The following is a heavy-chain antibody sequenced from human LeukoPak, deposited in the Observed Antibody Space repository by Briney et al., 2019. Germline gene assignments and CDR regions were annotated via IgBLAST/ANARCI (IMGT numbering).Heavy chain of an antibody. V-gene: IGHV6-1*01. D-gene: IGHD4-17*01. CDR3: ARDWDRGYGDYGSAAFDI. CDR2: TYYRSKWYN. Sequence: SQTLSLTCAISGDSVSSNSAAWNWIRQSPSRGLEWLVRTYYRSKWYNDYAVSVKSRITINPDTSKNQFSLKLSSVTAADTAVYYCARDWDRGYGDYGSAAFDIWGQGAMVTVSS. CDR1: GDSVSSNSAA. J-gene: IGHJ3*02.